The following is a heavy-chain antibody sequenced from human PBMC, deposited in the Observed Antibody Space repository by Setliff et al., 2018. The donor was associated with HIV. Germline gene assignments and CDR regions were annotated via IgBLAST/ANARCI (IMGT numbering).Heavy chain of an antibody. J-gene: IGHJ6*03. V-gene: IGHV4-34*01. CDR2: INHSGRI. D-gene: IGHD1-7*01. Sequence: PSETLSLTCAVYGGSFSGYNWNWIRQPPGKGLEWIGEINHSGRIDHNPSLKSRVTISVDTSKNPFSLKLSSVTAADTAVYYCARDGSNWNYGKNYMDVWGKGTTVTVSS. CDR1: GGSFSGYN. CDR3: ARDGSNWNYGKNYMDV.